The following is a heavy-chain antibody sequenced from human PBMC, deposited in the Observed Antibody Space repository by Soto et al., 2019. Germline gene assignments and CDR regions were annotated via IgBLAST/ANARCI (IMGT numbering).Heavy chain of an antibody. V-gene: IGHV4-34*01. Sequence: PSETLSLTCAAYGGSFSGYYCSWIRQPPGKGLEWIGEINHSGSTNYNPSLKSRVTISVDTSKNQFSLKLSSVTAADTAVYYCARVTERASDFDYWGQGTLVT. J-gene: IGHJ4*02. CDR3: ARVTERASDFDY. CDR1: GGSFSGYY. CDR2: INHSGST. D-gene: IGHD2-21*02.